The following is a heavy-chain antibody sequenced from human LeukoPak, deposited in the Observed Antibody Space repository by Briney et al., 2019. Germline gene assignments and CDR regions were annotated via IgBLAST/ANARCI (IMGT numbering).Heavy chain of an antibody. CDR3: AREERYYYDSSGYDLFDY. Sequence: ETLSLTCTVSGGSISSYYWSWIRQPPGKGLEWVANIKQDGSEKYYVDSVKGRFTISRDNAKNSLYLQMNSLRAEDTAVYYCAREERYYYDSSGYDLFDYWGQGTLVTVSS. V-gene: IGHV3-7*01. CDR2: IKQDGSEK. CDR1: GGSISSYY. D-gene: IGHD3-22*01. J-gene: IGHJ4*02.